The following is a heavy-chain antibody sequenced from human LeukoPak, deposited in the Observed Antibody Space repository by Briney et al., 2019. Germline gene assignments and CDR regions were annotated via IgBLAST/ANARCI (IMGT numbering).Heavy chain of an antibody. V-gene: IGHV4-38-2*02. CDR1: GYSISSGYY. CDR3: ARVNRGVVRGAYYYYYYMDV. CDR2: IYHSGST. Sequence: PSETLSLTCTVSGYSISSGYYWGWIRQPPGKGLEWIGSIYHSGSTYYNPSLKSRVTISVDTSKNQFSLKLSSVTAADTAVYYCARVNRGVVRGAYYYYYYMDVWGKGTTVTVSS. D-gene: IGHD3-10*01. J-gene: IGHJ6*03.